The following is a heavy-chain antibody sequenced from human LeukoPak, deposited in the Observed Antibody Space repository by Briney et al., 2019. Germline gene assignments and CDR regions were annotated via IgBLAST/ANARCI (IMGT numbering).Heavy chain of an antibody. D-gene: IGHD5-12*01. CDR1: GFTFSSYS. CDR2: ISYDGSNK. J-gene: IGHJ4*02. Sequence: GGTLRLSCAASGFTFSSYSMNWVRQAPGKGLEWVAVISYDGSNKYYADSVKGRFTISRDNSKNTLYLQMNSLRAEDTAVYYCARDRRGYSGYDSADYWGQGTLVTVSS. V-gene: IGHV3-30*03. CDR3: ARDRRGYSGYDSADY.